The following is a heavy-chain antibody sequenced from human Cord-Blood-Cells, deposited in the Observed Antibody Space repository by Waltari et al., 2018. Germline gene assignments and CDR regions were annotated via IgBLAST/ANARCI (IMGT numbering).Heavy chain of an antibody. D-gene: IGHD6-19*01. CDR1: GSIFTSSD. CDR3: ARYSSGWYDY. J-gene: IGHJ4*02. CDR2: MNPNSGNT. V-gene: IGHV1-8*01. Sequence: QVHLVQSGAEVKKPGASVTVSCTASGSIFTSSDITWVRQATGQGLEGMGWMNPNSGNTGYAQKFQGRVTMTRNTSISTAYMELSSLRSEDTAVYYCARYSSGWYDYWGQGTLVTVSS.